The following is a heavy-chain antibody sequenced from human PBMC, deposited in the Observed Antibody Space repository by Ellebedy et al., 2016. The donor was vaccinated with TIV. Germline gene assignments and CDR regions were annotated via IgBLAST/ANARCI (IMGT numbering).Heavy chain of an antibody. CDR1: ESTFSSYG. CDR3: ATQLWNTEF. V-gene: IGHV3-23*01. D-gene: IGHD5-24*01. J-gene: IGHJ4*02. CDR2: ISTTDGT. Sequence: GESLKISCEASESTFSSYGMSWVRQAPGKGLEWVSSISTTDGTHYADSVKGRFTISRDNLKNTLYLQMNSLRVEDTAVYYCATQLWNTEFWGQGTLVIVSS.